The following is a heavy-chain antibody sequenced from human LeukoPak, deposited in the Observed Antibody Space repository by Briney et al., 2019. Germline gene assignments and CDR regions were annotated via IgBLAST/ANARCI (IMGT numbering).Heavy chain of an antibody. J-gene: IGHJ3*02. CDR1: GGSISSYY. Sequence: SETLSLTCTVSGGSISSYYWSWIRQPPGKGLEWIGYIYYSGSTNYNPSLKSRVTISVDTSKNQFSLKLSSVTAADTAVYYCARLTNLVVVRAFDIWGEGTMVTVSS. CDR2: IYYSGST. D-gene: IGHD2-15*01. V-gene: IGHV4-59*08. CDR3: ARLTNLVVVRAFDI.